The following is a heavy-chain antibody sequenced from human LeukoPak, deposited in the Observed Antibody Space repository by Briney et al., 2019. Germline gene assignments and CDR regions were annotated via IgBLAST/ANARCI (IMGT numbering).Heavy chain of an antibody. CDR3: AALDNGRDY. J-gene: IGHJ4*02. D-gene: IGHD1-14*01. Sequence: GGSLRLSCAASEFTFSSYWMHWIRHAPGKGLVWVSRIKRDGSSPAYADSVKGRFTISRDNAKNTLYLQMNSLRAEDTAVYYCAALDNGRDYWGQGTLVTVSS. CDR2: IKRDGSSP. CDR1: EFTFSSYW. V-gene: IGHV3-74*01.